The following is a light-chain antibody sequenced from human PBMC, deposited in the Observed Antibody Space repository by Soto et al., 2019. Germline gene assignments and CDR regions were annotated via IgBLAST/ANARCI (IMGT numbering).Light chain of an antibody. J-gene: IGLJ2*01. CDR2: SNN. CDR1: NIGSNT. V-gene: IGLV1-44*01. Sequence: ELTQPPSVSVAPGQTARITCGGNNIGSNTVNWYQQLPGTAPKLLIYSNNQRPSGVPDRFSGSKSGTSASLAISGLQSEDEADYYCAAWDDSLNGVVFGGGTKLTVL. CDR3: AAWDDSLNGVV.